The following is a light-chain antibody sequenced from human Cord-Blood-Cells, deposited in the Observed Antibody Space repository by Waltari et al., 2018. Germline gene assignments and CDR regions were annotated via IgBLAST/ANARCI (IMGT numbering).Light chain of an antibody. V-gene: IGLV1-40*01. J-gene: IGLJ2*01. CDR2: GNS. CDR3: QSYDSSLSGSV. Sequence: QSVLTQPPSVSGAPGQRVTISCPGSSSNIGDGYDLHWYQQLPGTAPKLLIYGNSNRPSGVPDRFSGSKSGTSASLAITGLQAEDEADYYCQSYDSSLSGSVFGGGTKLTVL. CDR1: SSNIGDGYD.